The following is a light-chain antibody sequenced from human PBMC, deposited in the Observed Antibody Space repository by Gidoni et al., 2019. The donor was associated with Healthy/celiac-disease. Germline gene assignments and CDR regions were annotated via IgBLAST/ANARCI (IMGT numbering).Light chain of an antibody. CDR2: EVS. CDR1: SSDVGGYNY. V-gene: IGLV2-14*01. J-gene: IGLJ1*01. Sequence: SALTQPASVSGSPGQSITISCTGTSSDVGGYNYVSWFQQHPGKAPKLMIYEVSNRPSGVSNRFSGSKSGNTASSLTISGLQAEDEADYYCSSYTSSSTYVFGTGTKVTVL. CDR3: SSYTSSSTYV.